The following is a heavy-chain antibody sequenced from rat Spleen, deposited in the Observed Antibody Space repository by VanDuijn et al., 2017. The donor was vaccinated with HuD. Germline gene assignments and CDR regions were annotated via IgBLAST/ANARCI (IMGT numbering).Heavy chain of an antibody. Sequence: EVQLVETGGGLVQPGGSLQLSCVASGFTFSGYWMYWIRQAPGKGLEWVSSINTDGGSTYYPDSVKGRFTISRDNAENTVYLQMNSLRSEDTATYYCAKGDNSYFDYWGQGVMVTVSS. D-gene: IGHD1-10*01. CDR2: INTDGGST. V-gene: IGHV5-58*01. J-gene: IGHJ2*01. CDR3: AKGDNSYFDY. CDR1: GFTFSGYW.